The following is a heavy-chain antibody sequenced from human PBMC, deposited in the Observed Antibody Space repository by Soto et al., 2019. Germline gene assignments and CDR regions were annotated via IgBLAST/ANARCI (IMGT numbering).Heavy chain of an antibody. CDR2: IYTSGKT. CDR3: ATGHYYDNWFDP. J-gene: IGHJ5*02. Sequence: PSETLSLTCTVPGDSISNYYWNWIRQRAGKGLEWIGRIYTSGKTDYNPSLKSRVSMSVDTSKKQFSLRLSSVTAADTAVYYCATGHYYDNWFDPWGPGILVTVSS. V-gene: IGHV4-4*07. CDR1: GDSISNYY. D-gene: IGHD3-3*01.